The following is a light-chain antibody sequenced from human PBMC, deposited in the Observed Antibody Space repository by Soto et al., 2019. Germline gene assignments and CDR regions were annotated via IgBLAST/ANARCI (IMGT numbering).Light chain of an antibody. CDR3: HQRRNWPAIT. CDR2: DVS. V-gene: IGKV3-11*01. J-gene: IGKJ4*01. CDR1: QSVSYY. Sequence: EVVLTQFPANLSLSPGESATLSCRASQSVSYYLAWYQHKPGQAPRLLIYDVSKRATGIPARFSGGGSGTDLTLNISSLEPEDSAVYYCHQRRNWPAITLGGGTKVEL.